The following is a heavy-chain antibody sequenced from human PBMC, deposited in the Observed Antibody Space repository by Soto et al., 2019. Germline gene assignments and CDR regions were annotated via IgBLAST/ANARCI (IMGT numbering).Heavy chain of an antibody. V-gene: IGHV4-34*01. Sequence: SETLPLTCAVYGGSFGGYYWSWIRQPPGKWLEWIGEINHSGSTNYNPSLKSRVTISVDTSKNQFSLKLSSVTAADTAVYYCARARLTMVRGVKYYYYGMDVWGQGTTVTVSS. CDR2: INHSGST. CDR3: ARARLTMVRGVKYYYYGMDV. J-gene: IGHJ6*02. CDR1: GGSFGGYY. D-gene: IGHD3-10*01.